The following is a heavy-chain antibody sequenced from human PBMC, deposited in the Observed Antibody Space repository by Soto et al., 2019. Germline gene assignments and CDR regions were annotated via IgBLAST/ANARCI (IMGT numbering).Heavy chain of an antibody. V-gene: IGHV5-51*01. CDR1: GYSFTSYW. Sequence: GESLKISCKCSGYSFTSYWIGWVRQMPGKGLEWMGIIYPGDSDTRYSPSFQGQVTISADKSISTAYLQWSSLKASDTAMYYCARLGTSSSTFYYYYYGMDVWGQGTTVTVSS. J-gene: IGHJ6*02. CDR3: ARLGTSSSTFYYYYYGMDV. D-gene: IGHD6-6*01. CDR2: IYPGDSDT.